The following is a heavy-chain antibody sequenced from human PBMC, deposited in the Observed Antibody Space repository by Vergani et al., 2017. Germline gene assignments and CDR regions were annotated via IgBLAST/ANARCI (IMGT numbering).Heavy chain of an antibody. D-gene: IGHD1-7*01. CDR2: IYWNDDQ. V-gene: IGHV2-5*04. Sequence: QITLKESGPTLVKPTQTLTLTCTFSGFSLNTRGVSVAWIRQPPGKALDWLALIYWNDDQHYSPSLNNRVTITKDTSKNQVVLTMTNMDYVDTGTYYCVYRKTECGTTGXFYPFYYYYYMDVRCKGTTVIVSS. CDR3: VYRKTECGTTGXFYPFYYYYYMDV. CDR1: GFSLNTRGVS. J-gene: IGHJ6*03.